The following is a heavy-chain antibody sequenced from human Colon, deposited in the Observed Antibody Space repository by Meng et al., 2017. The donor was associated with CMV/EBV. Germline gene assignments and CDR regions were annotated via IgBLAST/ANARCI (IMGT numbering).Heavy chain of an antibody. Sequence: ASVKVSCKGSNYTFTNYGIAWVRQAPGEGLEWMGWISAYNGETKYEEKLQDRVTMTRDTSISTAYMELSRLRSDDTAVYYCARGGGNYDFWSGYVDYWGQGTLVTVSS. CDR3: ARGGGNYDFWSGYVDY. V-gene: IGHV1-18*01. CDR1: NYTFTNYG. CDR2: ISAYNGET. D-gene: IGHD3-3*01. J-gene: IGHJ4*02.